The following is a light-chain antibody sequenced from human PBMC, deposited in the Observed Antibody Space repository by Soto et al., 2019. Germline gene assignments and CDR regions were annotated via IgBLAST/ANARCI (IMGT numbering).Light chain of an antibody. CDR3: QQYDNLVT. Sequence: DIPMTQSPFSLSESVPEGVTIXWQASQDVSNYLNWYQQKPGKAPKLLMYDASNLETGVPSRFSGSGSGTDFTFTISSLQPEDIATYYCQQYDNLVTFGGGTKVDIK. V-gene: IGKV1-33*01. CDR1: QDVSNY. J-gene: IGKJ4*01. CDR2: DAS.